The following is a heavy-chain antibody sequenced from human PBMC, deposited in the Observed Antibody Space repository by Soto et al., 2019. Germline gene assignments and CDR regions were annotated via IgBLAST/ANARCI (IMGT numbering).Heavy chain of an antibody. V-gene: IGHV3-66*01. CDR2: IQSGGPT. D-gene: IGHD2-15*01. CDR1: GFTVSSKY. J-gene: IGHJ6*04. Sequence: GGSLRLSCAASGFTVSSKYMSWVRQAPGKGLEWVSLIQSGGPTYYADSVKGRFTISRDTSENTLHLQMDSLRAEDTAVYYCARDDVLCDGGRCYGVTLDVWGKGTTVTVYS. CDR3: ARDDVLCDGGRCYGVTLDV.